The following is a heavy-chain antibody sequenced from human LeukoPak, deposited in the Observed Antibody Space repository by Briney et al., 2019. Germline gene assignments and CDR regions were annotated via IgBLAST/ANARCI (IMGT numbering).Heavy chain of an antibody. CDR2: IYPGDSDT. Sequence: GESLKISCKGSGYSFTSYWIGWVRQMPRKGLEWMGIIYPGDSDTRYSPSFQGQVTISADESISTAYLQWSSLKASDTAMYYCARGAEDYGDYWDAFDIWGQGTMVTVSS. V-gene: IGHV5-51*01. CDR3: ARGAEDYGDYWDAFDI. J-gene: IGHJ3*02. D-gene: IGHD4-17*01. CDR1: GYSFTSYW.